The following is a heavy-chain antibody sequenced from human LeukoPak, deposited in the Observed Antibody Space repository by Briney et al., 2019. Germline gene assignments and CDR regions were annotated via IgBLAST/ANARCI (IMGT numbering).Heavy chain of an antibody. CDR2: IYYSGST. V-gene: IGHV4-39*01. CDR1: GGSISSSSYY. D-gene: IGHD6-19*01. J-gene: IGHJ4*02. CDR3: ASRPLAVAGTYFDY. Sequence: PSETLSLTCTVSGGSISSSSYYWGWIRQPRGKGLEWIGSIYYSGSTYYNPSLKSRVTISVDTSKNQFSLKLSSVTAADTAVYYCASRPLAVAGTYFDYWGQGTLVTVSS.